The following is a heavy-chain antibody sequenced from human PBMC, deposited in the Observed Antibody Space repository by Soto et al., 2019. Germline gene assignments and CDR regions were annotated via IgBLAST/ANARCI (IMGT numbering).Heavy chain of an antibody. Sequence: ASVKVSCKASGYTFTSYDIDWVRQAPGQGLEWVGWMTPNSGDTGYAQTFQGRVTLTRDTSRSTAYMELSSLTSEDTAVYYCARNLYNTGIFDYSGQGSLVIGSS. CDR1: GYTFTSYD. V-gene: IGHV1-8*02. CDR2: MTPNSGDT. CDR3: ARNLYNTGIFDY. D-gene: IGHD1-20*01. J-gene: IGHJ4*02.